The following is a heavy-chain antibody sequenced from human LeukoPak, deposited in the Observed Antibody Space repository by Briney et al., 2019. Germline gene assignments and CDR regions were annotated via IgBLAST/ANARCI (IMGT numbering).Heavy chain of an antibody. J-gene: IGHJ4*02. D-gene: IGHD6-19*01. CDR2: INPSGGST. Sequence: ASVKVSCKASGYTFTSYFIHWVRQAPGQGLEWMGIINPSGGSTSYTQKFQGRVTMTRDTSTSTVYMELSSLRSEDTAVYFCASTPGISVAEPFANWGQGTLVTVS. CDR3: ASTPGISVAEPFAN. CDR1: GYTFTSYF. V-gene: IGHV1-46*01.